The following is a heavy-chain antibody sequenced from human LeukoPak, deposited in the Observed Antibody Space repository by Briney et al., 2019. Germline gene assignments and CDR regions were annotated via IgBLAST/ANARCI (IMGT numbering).Heavy chain of an antibody. CDR3: AREGRDDYDMDV. D-gene: IGHD3-10*01. V-gene: IGHV3-21*01. CDR1: GFTFSSYS. J-gene: IGHJ6*04. CDR2: ISSSSSYI. Sequence: GGSLRLSCAASGFTFSSYSMNWVRQAPGKGLEWVSSISSSSSYIYYADSVNGRFTISRDNAKNSLYLQMNSLRAEDTAVYYCAREGRDDYDMDVWGKGTTVTVSS.